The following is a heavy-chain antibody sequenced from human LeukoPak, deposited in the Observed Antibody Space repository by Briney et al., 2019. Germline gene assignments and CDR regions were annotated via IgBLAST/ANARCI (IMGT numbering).Heavy chain of an antibody. CDR2: ISGSGGST. J-gene: IGHJ4*02. D-gene: IGHD5-18*01. CDR3: AKVSTGYSYGEELDY. V-gene: IGHV3-23*01. CDR1: GFAFSSYA. Sequence: GGSLRLSCAASGFAFSSYAMSWVRQAPGKGLEWVSTISGSGGSTYYADSVKGRFTFSRDNSKNTLFLQMNSLRAEDTAVYYCAKVSTGYSYGEELDYWGQGTLVTVSS.